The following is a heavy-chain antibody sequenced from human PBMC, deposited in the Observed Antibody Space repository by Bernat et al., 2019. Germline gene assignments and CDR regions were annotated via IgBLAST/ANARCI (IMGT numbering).Heavy chain of an antibody. J-gene: IGHJ5*02. Sequence: QLQLQESGSGLVKPSQTLSLTCAVSGGSISSGGYSWSWIRQPPGKGLEWIGYIYHSGSTYYNPSLKSRVTISVDRSKNQFSLKLSSVTAADTAVYYCARDYYDSSGYHWFDPWGQGTLVTVSS. CDR2: IYHSGST. D-gene: IGHD3-22*01. CDR3: ARDYYDSSGYHWFDP. V-gene: IGHV4-30-2*01. CDR1: GGSISSGGYS.